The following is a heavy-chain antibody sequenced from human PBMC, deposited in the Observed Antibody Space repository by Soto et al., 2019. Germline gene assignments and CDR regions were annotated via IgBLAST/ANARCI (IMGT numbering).Heavy chain of an antibody. CDR2: ISWNSGSI. CDR3: AKGRSSWYNWFDP. J-gene: IGHJ5*02. Sequence: GGSLRLSCAASGFTFDDYAMHWVRQAPGKGLEWVSGISWNSGSIGYADSVKGRFTISRDNAKNSLYLQMNSLRAEDTALYYCAKGRSSWYNWFDPWGQGTLVTVSS. V-gene: IGHV3-9*01. CDR1: GFTFDDYA. D-gene: IGHD6-13*01.